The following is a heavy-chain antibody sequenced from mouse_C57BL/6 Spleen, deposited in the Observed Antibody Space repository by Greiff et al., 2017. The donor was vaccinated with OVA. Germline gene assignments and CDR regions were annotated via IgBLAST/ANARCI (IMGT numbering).Heavy chain of an antibody. D-gene: IGHD3-1*01. Sequence: VQLQQPGAELVMPGASVKLSCKASGYTFTSYWMHWVKQRPGQGLEWIGEIDPSDSYTNYNQKFKGKSTLTVDKSSSTAYMQLSSLTSEDSAVYYCARRAQKSAFDYWGQGTTLTVSS. CDR2: IDPSDSYT. V-gene: IGHV1-69*01. CDR3: ARRAQKSAFDY. CDR1: GYTFTSYW. J-gene: IGHJ2*01.